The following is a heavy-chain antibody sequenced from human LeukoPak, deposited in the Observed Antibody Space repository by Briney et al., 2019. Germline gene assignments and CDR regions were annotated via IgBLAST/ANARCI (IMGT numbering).Heavy chain of an antibody. V-gene: IGHV4-59*01. Sequence: PSETLSLTCTVSGGSISSYYWSWIRQPPGKGLVWIGYIYYSGSTNYNPSLKSRATISVDTSKNQFSLRLSSVTAADTAVYYCARDTGRDGIDCWSQGTLVTVSS. D-gene: IGHD5-24*01. CDR1: GGSISSYY. CDR2: IYYSGST. CDR3: ARDTGRDGIDC. J-gene: IGHJ4*02.